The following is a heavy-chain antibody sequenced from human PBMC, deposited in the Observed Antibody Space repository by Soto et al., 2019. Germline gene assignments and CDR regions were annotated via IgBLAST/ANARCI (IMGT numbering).Heavy chain of an antibody. CDR2: INPDNGNT. CDR1: GYTFTRYT. V-gene: IGHV1-3*01. Sequence: QVQLVQSGAEVKKPGASVKISCKASGYTFTRYTMNWVRQAPGQRLEWMGWINPDNGNTKSSQKFQDRVIITRDTSASTGYMDLSSLGSEDTAVDYCARGIATGQVDPGGVGTLVTVSS. J-gene: IGHJ5*02. D-gene: IGHD2-15*01. CDR3: ARGIATGQVDP.